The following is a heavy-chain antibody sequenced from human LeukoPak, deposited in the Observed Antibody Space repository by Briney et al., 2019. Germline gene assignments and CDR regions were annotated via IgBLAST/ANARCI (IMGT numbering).Heavy chain of an antibody. J-gene: IGHJ4*02. CDR1: GFTFSPYW. Sequence: PGGSLRLSCAASGFTFSPYWMLWFRQVPGKGLEFVSRIDAGGTGAIYADSVRGRFTMSRDNAQSTLHLQMNSLRADDTAVYYCVRDSGSGVDYWGQGTLVTVSS. CDR2: IDAGGTGA. V-gene: IGHV3-74*01. D-gene: IGHD3-10*01. CDR3: VRDSGSGVDY.